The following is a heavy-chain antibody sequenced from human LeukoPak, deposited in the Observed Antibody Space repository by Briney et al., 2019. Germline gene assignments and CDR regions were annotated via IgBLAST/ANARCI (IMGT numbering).Heavy chain of an antibody. CDR2: IIPIFGTA. D-gene: IGHD3-10*01. J-gene: IGHJ4*02. CDR3: ASGFGEFIGNYFDY. V-gene: IGHV1-69*13. CDR1: GGTFSSYA. Sequence: GASVKVSCKASGGTFSSYAISWVRQAPGQGLEWMGGIIPIFGTANYAQKFQGRVTITADESTSTAYMELSSLRSEDTAVYYCASGFGEFIGNYFDYWGQGTLVTVSS.